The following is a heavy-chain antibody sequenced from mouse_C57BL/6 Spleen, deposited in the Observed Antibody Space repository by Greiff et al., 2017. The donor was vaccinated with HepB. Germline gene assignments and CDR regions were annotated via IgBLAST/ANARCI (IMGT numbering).Heavy chain of an antibody. D-gene: IGHD1-1*01. J-gene: IGHJ4*01. CDR3: TRAHYYGSSYDYAMDY. CDR1: GFTFSSYA. V-gene: IGHV5-9-1*02. Sequence: EVMLVESGEGLVKPGGSLKLSCAASGFTFSSYAMSWVRQTPEKRLEWVAYISSGGDYIYYADTVKGRFTISRDNARNTLYLQMSSLKSEDTAMYYCTRAHYYGSSYDYAMDYWGQGTSVTVSS. CDR2: ISSGGDYI.